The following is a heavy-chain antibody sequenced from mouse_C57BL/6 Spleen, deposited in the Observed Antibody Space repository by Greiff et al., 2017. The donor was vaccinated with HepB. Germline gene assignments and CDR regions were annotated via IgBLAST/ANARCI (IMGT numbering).Heavy chain of an antibody. Sequence: QVQLKQSGAELARPGASVKLSCKASGYTFTSYGISWVKQRTGQGLEWIGEIYPRSGNTYYNEKFKGKATLTADKSSSTAYMELRSLTSEDSAVYCCARADFSYYYGSSYDFDYWGQGTTLTVSS. CDR2: IYPRSGNT. V-gene: IGHV1-81*01. J-gene: IGHJ2*01. CDR3: ARADFSYYYGSSYDFDY. D-gene: IGHD1-1*01. CDR1: GYTFTSYG.